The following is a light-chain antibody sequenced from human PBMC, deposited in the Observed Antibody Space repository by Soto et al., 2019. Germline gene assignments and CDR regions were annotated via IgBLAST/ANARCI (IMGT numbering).Light chain of an antibody. CDR1: QSVSSY. J-gene: IGKJ5*01. V-gene: IGKV3-15*01. CDR2: GAS. CDR3: QQYKNWPL. Sequence: EIVMAHSPSTLSLSPGERATLSCRASQSVSSYLAWYQQKPGQAPRILLYGASNRDNGIPARFSGSGFGTEFTLTISSLQSEDFAVYYCQQYKNWPLFGQGTRMEIK.